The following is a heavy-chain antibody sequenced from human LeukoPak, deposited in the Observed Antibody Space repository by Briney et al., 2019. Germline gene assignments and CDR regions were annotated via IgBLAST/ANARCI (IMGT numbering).Heavy chain of an antibody. Sequence: PGGSLRLSCAVSGFTFSNTWMNWDRQAPGKGLEWVSLISADGGSTFSADSVKGRFSISRDNSKNSLYLQMNSLRSEDTAMYYCAKESGKFDYWGQGTLVAVSS. CDR1: GFTFSNTW. CDR2: ISADGGST. J-gene: IGHJ4*02. V-gene: IGHV3-43*02. CDR3: AKESGKFDY.